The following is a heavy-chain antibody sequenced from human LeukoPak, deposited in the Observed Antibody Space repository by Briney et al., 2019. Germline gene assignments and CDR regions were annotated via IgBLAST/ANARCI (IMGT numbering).Heavy chain of an antibody. Sequence: GGSLRLSCAASGFTFSSYSMNWVRQAPGKGLEWVSYISSSSSTIYYADSVKGRFTISRDNAKNSLYLQMNSLRAEDTAVYYCARGDWYSYDSSGYSDAFDIWGQGTMVTVSS. CDR2: ISSSSSTI. D-gene: IGHD3-22*01. CDR1: GFTFSSYS. CDR3: ARGDWYSYDSSGYSDAFDI. V-gene: IGHV3-48*04. J-gene: IGHJ3*02.